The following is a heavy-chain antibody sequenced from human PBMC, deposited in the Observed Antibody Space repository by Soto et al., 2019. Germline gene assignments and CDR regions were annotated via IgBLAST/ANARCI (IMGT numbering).Heavy chain of an antibody. D-gene: IGHD1-26*01. V-gene: IGHV4-59*01. Sequence: SETLSLTCTVSGGSISSYYWSWIRQPPGKGLEWIGYIYYSGSTNYNPSLKSRVTISVDTSKNQFSLKLSSVTAADTAVYYCARDNGGGSYLKYYYYGMDVWGQGTTVTVS. CDR3: ARDNGGGSYLKYYYYGMDV. CDR2: IYYSGST. J-gene: IGHJ6*02. CDR1: GGSISSYY.